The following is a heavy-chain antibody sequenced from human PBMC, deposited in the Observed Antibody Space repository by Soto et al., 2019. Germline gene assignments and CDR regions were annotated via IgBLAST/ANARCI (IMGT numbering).Heavy chain of an antibody. CDR2: ISGSGINT. D-gene: IGHD2-2*01. CDR1: GFTFSNYA. J-gene: IGHJ4*02. V-gene: IGHV3-23*01. CDR3: AKARYCSSTSCSPDTDY. Sequence: EVQLLESGGGLVQPGGSLRLSRAASGFTFSNYAMSWVRQAPGKGLEWVSVISGSGINTYYANSVKGRFTISRDNSKKTLYLHMNSLRAEDTALYYCAKARYCSSTSCSPDTDYWGQGTLVTVSS.